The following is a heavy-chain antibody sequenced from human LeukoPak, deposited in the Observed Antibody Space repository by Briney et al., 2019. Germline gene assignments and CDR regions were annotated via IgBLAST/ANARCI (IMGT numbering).Heavy chain of an antibody. J-gene: IGHJ5*02. V-gene: IGHV3-30-3*01. D-gene: IGHD4-17*01. Sequence: GGSLRLSCAASGFTFSSYAMHWVRQAPGKGLEWVAVISYDGSNKYYADSVKGRFTISRDNSKNTLYLQMNSLRAEDTAVYYCAKEWRGRGPFKPRTVTTGPNWFDPWGQGTLVTVSS. CDR1: GFTFSSYA. CDR3: AKEWRGRGPFKPRTVTTGPNWFDP. CDR2: ISYDGSNK.